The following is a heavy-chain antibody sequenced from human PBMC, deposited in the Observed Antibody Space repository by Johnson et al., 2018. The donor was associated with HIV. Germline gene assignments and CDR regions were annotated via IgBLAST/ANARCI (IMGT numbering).Heavy chain of an antibody. J-gene: IGHJ3*02. D-gene: IGHD1-26*01. CDR1: GFTFSTYA. V-gene: IGHV3-64*01. Sequence: VQLVESGVGLVQPGGSLRISCAASGFTFSTYAMHWVRQAPGKGLEYVSGISSNGVTPYYANSVKGRLTISRDNSKNTLYLQMGSLRPEDMAVYYCVRRVGVSTFDIWGQGTTVIVSS. CDR2: ISSNGVTP. CDR3: VRRVGVSTFDI.